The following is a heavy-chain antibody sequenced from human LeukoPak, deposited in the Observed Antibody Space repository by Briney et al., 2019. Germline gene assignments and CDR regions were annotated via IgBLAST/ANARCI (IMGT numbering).Heavy chain of an antibody. J-gene: IGHJ3*02. D-gene: IGHD2-21*01. CDR1: GFTFSDYY. CDR3: ARGDDIDAFDI. V-gene: IGHV3-11*06. CDR2: ISSSSSYT. Sequence: GGSLRLSCAASGFTFSDYYMSWIRQAPGRGLEWVSYISSSSSYTNYADSVKGRFTISRDNAKNSLYLQMNSLRAEDTAVYYCARGDDIDAFDIWGQGTMVTVSS.